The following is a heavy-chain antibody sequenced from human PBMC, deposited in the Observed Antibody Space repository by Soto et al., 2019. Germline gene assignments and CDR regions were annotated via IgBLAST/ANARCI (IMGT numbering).Heavy chain of an antibody. J-gene: IGHJ4*02. Sequence: GGSLRLSCVVSGFSFGSSWMHWVRQAPGKGLVWVSRINSDGSSTNYADSVKGRFTTSRDNAKNMLYLQMNSLRVEDTALYYCVTGWSGYWGQGTLVTVSS. CDR1: GFSFGSSW. CDR2: INSDGSST. CDR3: VTGWSGY. D-gene: IGHD2-15*01. V-gene: IGHV3-74*01.